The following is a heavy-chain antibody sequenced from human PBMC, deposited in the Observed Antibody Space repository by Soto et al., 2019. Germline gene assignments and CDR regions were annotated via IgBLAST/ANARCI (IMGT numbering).Heavy chain of an antibody. D-gene: IGHD3-9*01. V-gene: IGHV5-51*01. CDR1: GHTFSGKW. CDR2: IDPSDSDT. Sequence: PGESLKISCQGSGHTFSGKWIAWVRQKPGKGLEWMGIIDPSDSDTRYSPSFQGQVTISVDKSLNTAFLEWISLQASDTAMYFCTRFHHYIYTTGYFDSWGPGTLVTVSS. J-gene: IGHJ4*02. CDR3: TRFHHYIYTTGYFDS.